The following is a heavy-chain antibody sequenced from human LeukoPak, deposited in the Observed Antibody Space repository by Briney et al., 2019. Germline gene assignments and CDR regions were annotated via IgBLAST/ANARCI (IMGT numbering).Heavy chain of an antibody. CDR3: ARDGRRDGAYARFDY. Sequence: ASVKVSCKASGYTFTSNGISWLRQAPGQGLEWMGCIYAYNGNTNYAQKVQGRVTMTTDTSTSTDYMELSRLRSEDTAVYYCARDGRRDGAYARFDYWGQGTLVTVSS. J-gene: IGHJ4*02. CDR1: GYTFTSNG. D-gene: IGHD4-17*01. V-gene: IGHV1-18*01. CDR2: IYAYNGNT.